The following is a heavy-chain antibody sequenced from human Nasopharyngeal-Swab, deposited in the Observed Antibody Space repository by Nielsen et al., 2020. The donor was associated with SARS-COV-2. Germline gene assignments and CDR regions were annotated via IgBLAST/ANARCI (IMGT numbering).Heavy chain of an antibody. Sequence: WIRQPTGQGLEWVSYISSSSTIYYADSVKGRFTISRDNAKNSLYLQMNSLRAEDTAVYYCARDTKGSSGWPYYYYYYMDVWGKGTTVTVSS. CDR3: ARDTKGSSGWPYYYYYYMDV. V-gene: IGHV3-69-1*01. J-gene: IGHJ6*03. CDR2: ISSSSTI. D-gene: IGHD6-19*01.